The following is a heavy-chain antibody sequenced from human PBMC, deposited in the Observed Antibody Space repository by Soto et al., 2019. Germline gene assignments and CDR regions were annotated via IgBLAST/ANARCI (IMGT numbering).Heavy chain of an antibody. J-gene: IGHJ5*02. CDR2: ISGSGGST. CDR1: GFTFSSYA. D-gene: IGHD6-19*01. Sequence: PGGSLRLSCAASGFTFSSYAMSWVHQAPGKGLEWVSAISGSGGSTYYADSVKGRFTISRDNSKNTLYLQMNSLRAEDTAVYYCAKNRNTGVAGTSCWFGPWGQGTLVTVYS. CDR3: AKNRNTGVAGTSCWFGP. V-gene: IGHV3-23*01.